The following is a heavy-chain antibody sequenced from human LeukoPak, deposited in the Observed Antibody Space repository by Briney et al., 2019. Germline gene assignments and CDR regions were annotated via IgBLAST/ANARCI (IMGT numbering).Heavy chain of an antibody. V-gene: IGHV3-23*01. CDR3: AKTSYDILTGVDY. J-gene: IGHJ4*02. Sequence: PGGSLRLSCAASGFTFSTYAMSWVRQAPGKGLEWVSAISGSGGSAYYADSVKGRFTISRDNSKNTLYLQMSSLRAEDTAVYFWAKTSYDILTGVDYWGQGTLVTVSS. CDR2: ISGSGGSA. CDR1: GFTFSTYA. D-gene: IGHD3-9*01.